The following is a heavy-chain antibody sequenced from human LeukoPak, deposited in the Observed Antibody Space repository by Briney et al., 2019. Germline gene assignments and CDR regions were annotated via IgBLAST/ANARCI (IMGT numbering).Heavy chain of an antibody. J-gene: IGHJ5*02. CDR2: INWNGGST. D-gene: IGHD3-16*01. CDR3: AREGVNNNWFDP. V-gene: IGHV3-20*04. CDR1: GFTFDDYG. Sequence: PGGSLRLSCAASGFTFDDYGMSWVRQAPGKGLEWVSGINWNGGSTVYADSVMGRFTISRDNAKNSLYLQMNSLRAEDTALYYCAREGVNNNWFDPWGQGTLVTVSS.